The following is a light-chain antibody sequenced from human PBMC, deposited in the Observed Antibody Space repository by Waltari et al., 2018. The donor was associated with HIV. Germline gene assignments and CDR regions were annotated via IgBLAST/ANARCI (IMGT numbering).Light chain of an antibody. V-gene: IGLV1-44*01. Sequence: QSVLTQPPSASGTPDQRVTISCSGSTSNIGRNTVSWFQQFPGTAPKVLIYGKNQRPSGVPDRFSGSKSGTSASLAISGLQSEDEVDYYCASWDDSLNGPVFGGGTKLTVV. J-gene: IGLJ2*01. CDR3: ASWDDSLNGPV. CDR1: TSNIGRNT. CDR2: GKN.